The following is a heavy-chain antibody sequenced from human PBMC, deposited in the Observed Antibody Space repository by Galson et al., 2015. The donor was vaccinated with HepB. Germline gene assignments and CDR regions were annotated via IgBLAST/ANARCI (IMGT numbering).Heavy chain of an antibody. Sequence: SLRLSCAASGFTFSSYGMHWVRQAPGKGLEWVAVISYDGSNKYYADSVKGRFTISRDNSKNTLYLQMNSLRAEDTAVYYCAKEFKLSLAATSYYYYYGMDVWGQGTTVTVSS. CDR2: ISYDGSNK. CDR3: AKEFKLSLAATSYYYYYGMDV. V-gene: IGHV3-30*18. D-gene: IGHD2-15*01. CDR1: GFTFSSYG. J-gene: IGHJ6*02.